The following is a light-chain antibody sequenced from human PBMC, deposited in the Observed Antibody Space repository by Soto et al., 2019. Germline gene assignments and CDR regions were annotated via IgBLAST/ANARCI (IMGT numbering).Light chain of an antibody. CDR3: QQYDTRPTMT. Sequence: IQLTQSPSSLSASVGESVTITCRASQDIDNYLNRYQHRPGESPKLLIYAASYLETGVPARFSGSGSGTDCSFTITSLQPEDSATYYCQQYDTRPTMTFGQGTRLDI. J-gene: IGKJ5*01. V-gene: IGKV1-33*01. CDR1: QDIDNY. CDR2: AAS.